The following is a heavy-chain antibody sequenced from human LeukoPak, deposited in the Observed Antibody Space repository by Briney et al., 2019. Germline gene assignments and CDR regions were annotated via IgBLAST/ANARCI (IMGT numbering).Heavy chain of an antibody. CDR2: ISWDGGST. CDR3: AKSLTLQGYYYMDV. V-gene: IGHV3-43D*03. Sequence: GRSLRLSCAASGFTFDDYAMHWVRQAPGKGLEWVSLISWDGGSTYYADSVKGRFTISRDNSKNSLYLQMNSLRAEDTALYYCAKSLTLQGYYYMDVWGKGTTVTVSS. CDR1: GFTFDDYA. D-gene: IGHD3-9*01. J-gene: IGHJ6*03.